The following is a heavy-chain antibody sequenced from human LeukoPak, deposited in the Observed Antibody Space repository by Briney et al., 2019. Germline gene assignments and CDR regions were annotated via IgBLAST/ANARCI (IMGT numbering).Heavy chain of an antibody. D-gene: IGHD5-24*01. Sequence: ASVKVSCKVSGYTLTELSMHWVRQAPGKGLEWMGGFDPEDGETIYAQKFQGRVTMTEDTSTDTAYMELSSLRSEDTAVYYCAIGKFTIRAFDIWGQGTMVTVSS. CDR2: FDPEDGET. CDR3: AIGKFTIRAFDI. V-gene: IGHV1-24*01. J-gene: IGHJ3*02. CDR1: GYTLTELS.